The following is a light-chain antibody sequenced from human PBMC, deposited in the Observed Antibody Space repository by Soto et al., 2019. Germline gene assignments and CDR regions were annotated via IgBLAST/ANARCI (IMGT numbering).Light chain of an antibody. CDR3: QHYNSYSEA. CDR1: QTISSW. J-gene: IGKJ1*01. CDR2: KAS. Sequence: EITMTQSAFTLYGDVGDRVTITCRASQTISSWLAWYQQKPGKAPKLLIYKASTLKSGVPSRFSGSGSGTEFTLTISSLQPDDFATYYCQHYNSYSEAFGQGTKVDIK. V-gene: IGKV1-5*03.